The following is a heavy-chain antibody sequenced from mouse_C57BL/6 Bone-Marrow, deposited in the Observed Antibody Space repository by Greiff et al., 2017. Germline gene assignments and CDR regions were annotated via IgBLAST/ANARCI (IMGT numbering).Heavy chain of an antibody. CDR2: ISNGGGST. J-gene: IGHJ2*01. CDR1: GFTFSDYY. V-gene: IGHV5-12*01. Sequence: EVKLVESGGGLVQPGGSLKLSCAASGFTFSDYYMYWVRQTPEKRLERVAYISNGGGSTYYQDTVKGRFTISRDNAKNTLYLQMSRLKSEDTAMYYCASPYYWGQGTTLTVSS. CDR3: ASPYY.